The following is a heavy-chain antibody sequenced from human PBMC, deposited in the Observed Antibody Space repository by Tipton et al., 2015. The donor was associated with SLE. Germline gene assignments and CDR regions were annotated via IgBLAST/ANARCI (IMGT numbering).Heavy chain of an antibody. CDR3: ARDGGITTDIDV. J-gene: IGHJ6*03. D-gene: IGHD3-10*01. CDR1: GDSISGYY. CDR2: MSYSGNT. V-gene: IGHV4-59*01. Sequence: TLSLTCNVSGDSISGYYWNWIRQPPGKGLEWVGFMSYSGNTNYNPSLKSRVTISIDTSNNLFYLRLMSVTAADTAAYYCARDGGITTDIDVWGKGITVTVSS.